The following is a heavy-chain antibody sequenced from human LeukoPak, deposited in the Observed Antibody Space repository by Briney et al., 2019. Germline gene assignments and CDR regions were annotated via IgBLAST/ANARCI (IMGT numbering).Heavy chain of an antibody. CDR1: GGTFSSYA. J-gene: IGHJ5*02. Sequence: GASVKVSCKASGGTFSSYAISWVRQAPGQGLEWMGGIIPIFGTANYAQKFQGRVTITADESTSTAYMELSSLRSEDTAVYYCARARIVARPDSWFDPWGQGTLVTVSS. CDR3: ARARIVARPDSWFDP. CDR2: IIPIFGTA. D-gene: IGHD6-6*01. V-gene: IGHV1-69*13.